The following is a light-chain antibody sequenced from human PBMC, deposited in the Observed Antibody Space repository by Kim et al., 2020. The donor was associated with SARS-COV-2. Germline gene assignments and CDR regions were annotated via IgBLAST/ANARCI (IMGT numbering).Light chain of an antibody. Sequence: ETVLTQVPGTLSLSPGERATLSCRASQSVGSSYLAWYQQKPGQAPRLLIYGASSRATGIPDRFSGSGSGTDFTLTISRLEPEDFAVYYCQQYYRSPGTFGQGTKLEIK. V-gene: IGKV3-20*01. J-gene: IGKJ2*01. CDR3: QQYYRSPGT. CDR1: QSVGSSY. CDR2: GAS.